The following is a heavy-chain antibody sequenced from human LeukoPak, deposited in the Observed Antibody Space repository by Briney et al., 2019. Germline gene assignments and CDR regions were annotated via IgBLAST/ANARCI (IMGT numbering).Heavy chain of an antibody. V-gene: IGHV1-69*04. CDR3: ARAPTYYYDSSGLDY. Sequence: SVKVSCKASGGTFSSYAISWVRQAPGQGLEWMGRIIPILGIANYAQKFQGRVTITADKSTSTAHMELSSLRSEDTAVYYCARAPTYYYDSSGLDYWGQGTLVTVSS. CDR2: IIPILGIA. CDR1: GGTFSSYA. J-gene: IGHJ4*02. D-gene: IGHD3-22*01.